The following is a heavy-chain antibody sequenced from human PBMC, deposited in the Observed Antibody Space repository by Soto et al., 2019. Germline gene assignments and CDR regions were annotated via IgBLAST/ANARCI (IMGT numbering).Heavy chain of an antibody. J-gene: IGHJ4*02. CDR2: VNPIVSMS. Sequence: QVQLVQSGAEVKRPGSSVKVSCKASGDTFNFYSINWVRQAPGLGLEWMGRVNPIVSMSNYAQKFQGRVTXAXDXXTSTAYMELSSLRXXXXXXXXXXXXXXXXXXXXXYXGQGALVTVSS. CDR3: XXXXXXXXXXXXY. CDR1: GDTFNFYS. V-gene: IGHV1-69*02.